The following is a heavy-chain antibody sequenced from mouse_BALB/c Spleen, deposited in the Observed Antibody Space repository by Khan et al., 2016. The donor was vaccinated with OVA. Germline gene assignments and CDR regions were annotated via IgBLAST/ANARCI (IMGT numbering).Heavy chain of an antibody. D-gene: IGHD2-14*01. CDR2: INPSNGYT. CDR3: VRDGAYHRSDGWFAY. V-gene: IGHV1-4*01. CDR1: GYTFTSYT. J-gene: IGHJ3*01. Sequence: VQLQESGAELARPGASVKMSCKASGYTFTSYTIHWIKKRPGKGLEWIGYINPSNGYTNYNQKFKDKATLTTDKSSTTAYLQLSSLTSDDSAIYNCVRDGAYHRSDGWFAYWGQGTLVTVSA.